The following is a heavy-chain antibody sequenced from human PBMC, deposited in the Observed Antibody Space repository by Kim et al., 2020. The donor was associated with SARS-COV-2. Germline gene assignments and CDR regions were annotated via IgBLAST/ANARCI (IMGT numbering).Heavy chain of an antibody. D-gene: IGHD2-15*01. V-gene: IGHV4-59*01. CDR1: GGSISSYY. Sequence: SETLSLTCTVSGGSISSYYWSWIRQPPGKGLEWIGYIYYSGSTNYNPSLKSRVTISVDTSKNQFSLKLSSVTAADTAVHYCARGGLPAATDFDYWGQGTL. CDR2: IYYSGST. J-gene: IGHJ4*02. CDR3: ARGGLPAATDFDY.